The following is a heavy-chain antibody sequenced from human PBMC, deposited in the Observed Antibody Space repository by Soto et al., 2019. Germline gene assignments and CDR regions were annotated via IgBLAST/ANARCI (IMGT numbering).Heavy chain of an antibody. D-gene: IGHD1-26*01. CDR2: VYFSGNT. J-gene: IGHJ4*02. CDR3: ARDAGIVGAYYFDY. CDR1: GDSISSYY. V-gene: IGHV4-59*01. Sequence: QVQLLESGPGLVKPSGTLSLTCNVSGDSISSYYWNWIRQPPGQGLEWIVYVYFSGNTKYNTSLACRVKISVDTSTNQFSLKLTSVTAADTAGYYCARDAGIVGAYYFDYWGRGILVTVSS.